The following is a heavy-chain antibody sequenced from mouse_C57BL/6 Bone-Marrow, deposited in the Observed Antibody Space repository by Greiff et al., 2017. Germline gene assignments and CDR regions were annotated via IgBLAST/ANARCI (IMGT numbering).Heavy chain of an antibody. J-gene: IGHJ3*01. Sequence: VQLQQPGAELVKPGASVKLSCKASGYTFTSYWMHWVKQRPGQGLEWIGEIDPSDSYTNYNQKFKGKSTLTVDKSSSTAYMQLSSLTSEDSAVYYCSRGAYYSNYRFAYWGQGTLVTVSA. D-gene: IGHD2-5*01. V-gene: IGHV1-69*01. CDR1: GYTFTSYW. CDR3: SRGAYYSNYRFAY. CDR2: IDPSDSYT.